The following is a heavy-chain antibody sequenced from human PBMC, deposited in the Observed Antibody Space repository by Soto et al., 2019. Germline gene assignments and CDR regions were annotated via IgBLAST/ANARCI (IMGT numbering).Heavy chain of an antibody. J-gene: IGHJ4*02. CDR2: MNPNCGTT. D-gene: IGHD3-16*02. V-gene: IGHV1-8*02. CDR1: GGTFSSYA. Sequence: ASVKVSCKASGGTFSSYAISLVRQAPGQGLEWMGGMNPNCGTTGYAQKFQGRVTMTRNTSISTAYMELSSLRSEDTAVYYCARGGRNTRYYDYIWGSYRSTIDYWGQGTLVTVSS. CDR3: ARGGRNTRYYDYIWGSYRSTIDY.